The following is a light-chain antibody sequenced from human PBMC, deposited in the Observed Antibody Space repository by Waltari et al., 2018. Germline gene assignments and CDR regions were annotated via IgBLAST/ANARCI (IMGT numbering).Light chain of an antibody. Sequence: QSALTQPPSASGSPGQSVTISCTGSSSDIGASDSVSWFQQLPGRAPKLLIYQVYKRPSGVPPRFSATKSANTASLTVSGLQAEDEAVYYCYSYAGDNTYVFGSGTEVTVL. J-gene: IGLJ1*01. CDR3: YSYAGDNTYV. CDR1: SSDIGASDS. V-gene: IGLV2-8*01. CDR2: QVY.